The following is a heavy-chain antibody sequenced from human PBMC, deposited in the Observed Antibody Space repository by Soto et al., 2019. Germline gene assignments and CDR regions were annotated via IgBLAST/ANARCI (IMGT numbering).Heavy chain of an antibody. D-gene: IGHD3-3*01. V-gene: IGHV3-23*01. CDR3: ARESNYYDFWSGRSYYYYGMDA. CDR1: GFTFSSYA. CDR2: ISGSGGST. Sequence: GSLRLSCAASGFTFSSYAMSWVRQAPGKGPEWVSAISGSGGSTYYADSVKGRFTISRDNAKNSLYLQMNSLRAEDTAVYYCARESNYYDFWSGRSYYYYGMDAWGQGTTVTVSS. J-gene: IGHJ6*02.